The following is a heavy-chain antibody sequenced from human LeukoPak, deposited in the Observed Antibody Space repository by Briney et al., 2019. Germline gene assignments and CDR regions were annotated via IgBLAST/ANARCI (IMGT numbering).Heavy chain of an antibody. CDR1: GGSISSGSYY. CDR2: IYTSGST. J-gene: IGHJ4*02. CDR3: ARETHWYDSSGYSPLFDY. D-gene: IGHD3-22*01. Sequence: PSETLSLTCTVSGGSISSGSYYWSWIRQPAGKGLEWIGRIYTSGSTNYNPSLKSRVTISVDTSKNQFSLKLSSVTAADTAVYYCARETHWYDSSGYSPLFDYWGQGTLVTVSS. V-gene: IGHV4-61*02.